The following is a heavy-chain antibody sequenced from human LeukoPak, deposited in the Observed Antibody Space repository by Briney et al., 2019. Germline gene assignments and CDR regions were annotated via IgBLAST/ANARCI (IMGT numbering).Heavy chain of an antibody. CDR3: ARDVGDYYDSSGYYYVSALDY. CDR1: GGSISSGSYY. J-gene: IGHJ4*02. CDR2: IYTSGST. D-gene: IGHD3-22*01. V-gene: IGHV4-61*02. Sequence: SETLSLTCTLSGGSISSGSYYWSWIRQPAGKGLEWIGRIYTSGSTNYNPSLKSRVTISVDTSKNQFYLKLSSVTAADKAVYYCARDVGDYYDSSGYYYVSALDYWGQGTLVTVSS.